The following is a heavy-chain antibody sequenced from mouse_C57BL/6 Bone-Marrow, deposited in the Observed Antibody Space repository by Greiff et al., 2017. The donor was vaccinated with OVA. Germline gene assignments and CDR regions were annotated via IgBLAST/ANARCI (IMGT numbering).Heavy chain of an antibody. CDR1: GFSLTSYG. V-gene: IGHV2-5*01. Sequence: VQGVESGPGLVQPSQSLSITCTVSGFSLTSYGVHWVRQSPGKGLEWLGVIWRGGSTDYNAAFMSRLSITKDNSKSQVFFKMNSLQDDDTAIYYCAKVNPCFDVWGTGTTVTVSS. CDR2: IWRGGST. J-gene: IGHJ1*03. CDR3: AKVNPCFDV.